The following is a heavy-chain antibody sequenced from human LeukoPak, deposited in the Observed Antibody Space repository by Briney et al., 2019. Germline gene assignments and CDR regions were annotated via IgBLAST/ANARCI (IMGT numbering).Heavy chain of an antibody. D-gene: IGHD6-19*01. CDR2: INHSGST. J-gene: IGHJ2*01. CDR3: ARVLEGSSGQHWYFDL. CDR1: GGSFSGYY. Sequence: SETLSLTCAVYGGSFSGYYWSWIRQPPGKGLEWIGEINHSGSTNYNPSLKSRVTISVDTSKNQFSLRLSSVTAADTAVYYGARVLEGSSGQHWYFDLWGRGTLVTVSS. V-gene: IGHV4-34*01.